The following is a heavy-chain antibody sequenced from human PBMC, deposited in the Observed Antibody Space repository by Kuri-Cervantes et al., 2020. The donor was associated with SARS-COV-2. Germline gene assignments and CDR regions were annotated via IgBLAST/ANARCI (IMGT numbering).Heavy chain of an antibody. D-gene: IGHD2-2*01. Sequence: GGSLRLSCAASGFTFSSYAMSWVRQAPGKGLEWVSAISGSGGSTYYADSVKGRFTISRDNSKNTLYLQMNSLRAEDTAVYYCAKGDYCNSTSCYSYYYYGMDVWGQGTTVTVSS. J-gene: IGHJ6*02. CDR3: AKGDYCNSTSCYSYYYYGMDV. CDR2: ISGSGGST. CDR1: GFTFSSYA. V-gene: IGHV3-23*01.